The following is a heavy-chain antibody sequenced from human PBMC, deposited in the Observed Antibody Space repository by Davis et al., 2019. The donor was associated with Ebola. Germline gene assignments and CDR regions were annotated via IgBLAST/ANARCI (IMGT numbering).Heavy chain of an antibody. CDR2: IWYDGSNK. V-gene: IGHV3-33*01. J-gene: IGHJ6*02. D-gene: IGHD1-26*01. CDR1: GFTFSSYG. CDR3: ARDGPVGAILYGMDV. Sequence: PGGSLRLSCAASGFTFSSYGMHWVRQAPGKGLEWVAVIWYDGSNKYYADSVKGRFTISRDNSKNTLYLQMNSLRAEDTAVYYCARDGPVGAILYGMDVWGQGTTVTVSS.